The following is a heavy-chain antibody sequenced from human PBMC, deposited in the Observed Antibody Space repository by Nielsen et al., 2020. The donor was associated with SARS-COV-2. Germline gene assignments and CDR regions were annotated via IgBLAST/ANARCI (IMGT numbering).Heavy chain of an antibody. CDR3: ARGVELPHQPPAMDV. J-gene: IGHJ6*02. D-gene: IGHD2-15*01. Sequence: GGSLRLSCAASGFTVSSNYMSWVRQAQGKGLEWVSVIYSGGSTYYADSVKGRFTISRDNSKNTLYLQMNSLRAEDTAVYYCARGVELPHQPPAMDVWGQGTTVTVSS. V-gene: IGHV3-53*01. CDR1: GFTVSSNY. CDR2: IYSGGST.